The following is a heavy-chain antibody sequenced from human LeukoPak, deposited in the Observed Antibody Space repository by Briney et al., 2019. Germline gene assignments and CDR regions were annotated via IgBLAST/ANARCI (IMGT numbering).Heavy chain of an antibody. J-gene: IGHJ4*02. CDR2: INSDGSST. CDR1: GFTFSSYW. D-gene: IGHD3-22*01. V-gene: IGHV3-74*01. Sequence: PGGSLRLSCAASGFTFSSYWMHWVRQAPGKGLVWVSRINSDGSSTSYADSVKGRFTISRDNAKNTLYLQMNSLRAEDTAVYYCERDGYDSRVYLFDYGGQGTWVTVSS. CDR3: ERDGYDSRVYLFDY.